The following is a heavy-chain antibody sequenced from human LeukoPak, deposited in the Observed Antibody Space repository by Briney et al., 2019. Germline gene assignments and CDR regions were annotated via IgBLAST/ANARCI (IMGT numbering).Heavy chain of an antibody. CDR2: INHSGST. V-gene: IGHV4-34*01. J-gene: IGHJ4*02. D-gene: IGHD6-6*01. CDR1: GGSFSGYY. Sequence: PSETLSLTCAVYGGSFSGYYWTWIRQPPGKGLEWIGEINHSGSTNYNPSLKSRVTISVDTSKNQFSLKLSSVTAADTAVYYCARGGPKLTTSIAARKYSSGALFDYWGQGTLVTVSS. CDR3: ARGGPKLTTSIAARKYSSGALFDY.